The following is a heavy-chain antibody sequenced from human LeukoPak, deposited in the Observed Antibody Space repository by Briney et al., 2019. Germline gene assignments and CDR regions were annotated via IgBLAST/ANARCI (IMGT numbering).Heavy chain of an antibody. V-gene: IGHV3-30*02. Sequence: PGGSLRLSCVASGLSFSNYGMHCVRQSPGKRLEWVAFIRYDGSNKYYADCVKGRFTISRDNSKNTLYLQMNSLRVEDTAVYYCAKYYRESSGASPLDYWGQGTRVTVSS. CDR2: IRYDGSNK. D-gene: IGHD3-22*01. CDR3: AKYYRESSGASPLDY. CDR1: GLSFSNYG. J-gene: IGHJ4*02.